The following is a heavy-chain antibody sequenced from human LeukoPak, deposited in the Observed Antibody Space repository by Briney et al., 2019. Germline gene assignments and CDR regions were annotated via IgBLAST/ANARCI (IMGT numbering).Heavy chain of an antibody. D-gene: IGHD3-10*01. Sequence: GASLRLFCAGSGFAFGTYAMSWVRQAQGMGLVWVSSISADGQVTYYADSVEGRFTVSRDNSKSTLYLQLNSLRAEDTATYYCARDPYNTILYRLAHWGQGTLVTVSS. CDR1: GFAFGTYA. CDR2: ISADGQVT. CDR3: ARDPYNTILYRLAH. V-gene: IGHV3-23*01. J-gene: IGHJ4*02.